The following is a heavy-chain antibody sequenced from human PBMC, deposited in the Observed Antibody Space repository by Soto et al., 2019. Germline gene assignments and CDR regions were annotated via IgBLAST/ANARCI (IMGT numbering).Heavy chain of an antibody. D-gene: IGHD3-22*01. CDR2: IYYSGST. J-gene: IGHJ5*02. Sequence: QVQLQESGPGLVKPSETLSLTCTVSGGSISSYYWSWIRQPPGKGLEWIGYIYYSGSTNYNPTLKSRVTISVDTSKNQFSLKLSSVTAAATAVYYCAREGSSGKTNWFDPWGQGTLVTVSS. V-gene: IGHV4-59*01. CDR3: AREGSSGKTNWFDP. CDR1: GGSISSYY.